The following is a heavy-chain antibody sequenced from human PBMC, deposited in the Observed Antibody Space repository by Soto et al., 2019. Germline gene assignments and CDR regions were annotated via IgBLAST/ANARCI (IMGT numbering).Heavy chain of an antibody. CDR3: ARGMSIAARPSYYYHDMDV. J-gene: IGHJ6*03. V-gene: IGHV3-30*03. CDR2: ISYDGSNK. Sequence: GVSLRLSCAASGFTFSSYGMHWVRQAPGKGLEWVAVISYDGSNKYYADSVKGRFTISRDNSKNTLYLQMNSLRAEDTAVYYCARGMSIAARPSYYYHDMDVWGKGTTVTVSS. D-gene: IGHD6-6*01. CDR1: GFTFSSYG.